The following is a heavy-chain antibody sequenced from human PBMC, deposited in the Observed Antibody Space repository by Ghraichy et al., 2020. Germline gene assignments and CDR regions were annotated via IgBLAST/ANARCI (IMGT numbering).Heavy chain of an antibody. CDR3: ARDPAQFLARGYFDY. Sequence: GGSLRLSCEVSGFTFSNYAMHWVRQAPGKGLEWVGLIWYDESNKYYADSVKGRFTISRDNSKNTVYLHMKSLRAEDTAVYYCARDPAQFLARGYFDYWGQGTLVTVSS. D-gene: IGHD1-26*01. CDR2: IWYDESNK. J-gene: IGHJ4*02. CDR1: GFTFSNYA. V-gene: IGHV3-33*08.